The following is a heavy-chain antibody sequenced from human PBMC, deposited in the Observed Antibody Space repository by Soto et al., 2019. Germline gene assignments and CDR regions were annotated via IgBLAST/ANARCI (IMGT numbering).Heavy chain of an antibody. CDR3: AIEDRDRDTALVPAAIFEMDV. CDR2: IIPIFGIP. D-gene: IGHD2-2*01. J-gene: IGHJ6*02. V-gene: IGHV1-69*02. CDR1: GGTFSRYS. Sequence: QVQLVQSGAEVKKPGSSVKVSCKASGGTFSRYSITWVRQAPGHGLEWIGRIIPIFGIPTYAQKFQGRVRITEDESTSTAYLQLCDLRSADTPMYHRAIEDRDRDTALVPAAIFEMDVWGHGTTVTVSS.